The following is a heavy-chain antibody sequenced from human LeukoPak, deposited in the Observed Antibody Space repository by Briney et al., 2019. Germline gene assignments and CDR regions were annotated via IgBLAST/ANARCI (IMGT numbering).Heavy chain of an antibody. V-gene: IGHV4-59*01. CDR2: IYYSGST. D-gene: IGHD7-27*01. CDR3: ARDLRTGIVDH. CDR1: GGSISSYY. Sequence: SETLSLTCTVSGGSISSYYWSWIRQPPGKGLEWIGYIYYSGSTNYNPSLKSRVTISVDTSKNQFSLKLSSVTAADTAVYYCARDLRTGIVDHWGQGTLVTVSS. J-gene: IGHJ4*02.